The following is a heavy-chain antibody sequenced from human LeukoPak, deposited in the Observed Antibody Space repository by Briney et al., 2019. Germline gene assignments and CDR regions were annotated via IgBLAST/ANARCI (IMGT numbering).Heavy chain of an antibody. CDR2: IYYSGST. CDR3: ARGERYDFWSGYYTVENWFDP. CDR1: GGSISSSSYY. J-gene: IGHJ5*02. D-gene: IGHD3-3*01. V-gene: IGHV4-39*07. Sequence: SETLSLTCTVSGGSISSSSYYWGWIRQPPGKGLEWIGSIYYSGSTYYNPSLKSRVTISVDTSKNQSSLKLSSVTAADTAVYYCARGERYDFWSGYYTVENWFDPWGQGTLVTVSS.